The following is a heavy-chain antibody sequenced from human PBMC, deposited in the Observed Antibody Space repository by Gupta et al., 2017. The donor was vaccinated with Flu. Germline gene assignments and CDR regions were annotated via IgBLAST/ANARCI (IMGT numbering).Heavy chain of an antibody. V-gene: IGHV4-28*01. CDR1: GYSINSGNW. J-gene: IGHJ5*02. D-gene: IGHD7-27*01. CDR3: ARPLNTWGCCEP. CDR2: IHYSGST. Sequence: QVQLQESGPGLVKPSDTLSLTCAVSGYSINSGNWWGWIRQPPGKGLEWIGYIHYSGSTYFNPSLRSRVTISADTSKNPVSLKLSSVTAVDTAVEDCARPLNTWGCCEPWGQGTLVTVSS.